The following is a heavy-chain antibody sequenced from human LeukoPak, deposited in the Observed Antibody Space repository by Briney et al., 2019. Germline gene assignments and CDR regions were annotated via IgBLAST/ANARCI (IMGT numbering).Heavy chain of an antibody. Sequence: ASVKVSCKASGYTFTSYGISWVRQAPGQGLEWMGWIRVYNGDTNYAQKLQGRVTMTTDTSTSTAYMELRSLRSDDTAVYYCARASGRGYFDYWGQGTLVTVSS. CDR1: GYTFTSYG. J-gene: IGHJ4*02. CDR3: ARASGRGYFDY. V-gene: IGHV1-18*01. CDR2: IRVYNGDT. D-gene: IGHD3-10*01.